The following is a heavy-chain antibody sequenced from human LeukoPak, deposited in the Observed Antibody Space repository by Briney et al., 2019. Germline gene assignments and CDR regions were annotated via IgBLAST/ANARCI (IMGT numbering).Heavy chain of an antibody. CDR2: IYYSGTT. D-gene: IGHD6-13*01. CDR3: ARHKAGARDAFDI. V-gene: IGHV4-59*08. CDR1: GGSITTYY. J-gene: IGHJ3*02. Sequence: SETLSLTCAVSGGSITTYYWSWIRQPPGKGLEWIGYIYYSGTTTYNPSLKSPVTMSLDTSKNQFSLKLSSVTAADTAVYYCARHKAGARDAFDIWGQGTMVTVST.